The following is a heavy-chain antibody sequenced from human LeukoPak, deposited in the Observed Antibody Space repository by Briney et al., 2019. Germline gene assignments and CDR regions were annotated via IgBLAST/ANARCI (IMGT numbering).Heavy chain of an antibody. J-gene: IGHJ5*02. D-gene: IGHD2-15*01. Sequence: SETLSLTCTVSGDSLTSYYWGWIRQPPGKGLEWIGSIYYSGSTYYNPSLKSRVTISVDTSKNQFSLKVRSVTAADTAVYYCARSPGDCSGVSCYSRWFDPWGQGTLVTVSS. CDR1: GDSLTSYY. V-gene: IGHV4-39*07. CDR2: IYYSGST. CDR3: ARSPGDCSGVSCYSRWFDP.